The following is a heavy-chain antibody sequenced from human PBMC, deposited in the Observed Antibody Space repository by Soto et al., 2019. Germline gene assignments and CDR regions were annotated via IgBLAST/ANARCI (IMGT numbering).Heavy chain of an antibody. J-gene: IGHJ6*02. CDR1: GFTFSSYA. D-gene: IGHD3-10*01. CDR3: ARGRGPYYYYGLDV. V-gene: IGHV3-30-3*01. CDR2: ISYDEANK. Sequence: ESGGGVVPPGRSLRLSCAASGFTFSSYAMHWVRQAPGKGLEWVAVISYDEANKYYADSVKGRFTIARDNSKNTLYVQLNSLRAEDTAVYYCARGRGPYYYYGLDVWGQGTTVTVSS.